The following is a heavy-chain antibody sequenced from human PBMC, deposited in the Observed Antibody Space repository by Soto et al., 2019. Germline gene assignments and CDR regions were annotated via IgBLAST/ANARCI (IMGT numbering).Heavy chain of an antibody. CDR2: IHYTGNT. Sequence: QVQLQESGPGLVKPSETLSLTCTVSGGSVSSGTYQWSWIRQSPGKGLEWIGYIHYTGNTNYNPSLTSRVSISVDTSNNHFSLKLTSVTAADTSLYFCARLQFYDFWRGSAPMDVWGQGTAVTVSS. J-gene: IGHJ6*02. V-gene: IGHV4-61*03. D-gene: IGHD3-3*01. CDR3: ARLQFYDFWRGSAPMDV. CDR1: GGSVSSGTYQ.